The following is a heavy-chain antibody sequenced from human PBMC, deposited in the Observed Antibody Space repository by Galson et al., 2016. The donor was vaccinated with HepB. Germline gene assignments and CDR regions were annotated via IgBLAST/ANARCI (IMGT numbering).Heavy chain of an antibody. CDR1: GFVFSTYT. V-gene: IGHV3-23*01. CDR3: VKQIDRGTLDR. Sequence: SLRLSCAASGFVFSTYTMNWVRQAPGKGLEWVSTITGNAQQTSFADSVKGRFTISRDNSKNTLSLQMSSLRAEDTAVYYCVKQIDRGTLDRWGQGTLVIVSS. D-gene: IGHD3-10*01. J-gene: IGHJ5*02. CDR2: ITGNAQQT.